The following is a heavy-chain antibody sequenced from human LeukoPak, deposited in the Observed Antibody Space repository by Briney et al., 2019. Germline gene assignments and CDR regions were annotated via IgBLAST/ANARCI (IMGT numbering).Heavy chain of an antibody. D-gene: IGHD3-9*01. J-gene: IGHJ4*02. CDR1: GFTFSSYA. Sequence: QPGRSLRLSCAASGFTFSSYAMHWVRQAPGKGLEWVAVISYDGSNKYYADSVKGRFTISRDNSKNTLYLQMNSLRAEDTAVYYCARGKPLDWLLPYFDYWGQGTLVTVSS. CDR3: ARGKPLDWLLPYFDY. V-gene: IGHV3-30*04. CDR2: ISYDGSNK.